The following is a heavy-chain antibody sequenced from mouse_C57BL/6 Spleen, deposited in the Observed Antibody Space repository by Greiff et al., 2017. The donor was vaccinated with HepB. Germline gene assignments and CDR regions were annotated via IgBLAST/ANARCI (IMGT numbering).Heavy chain of an antibody. J-gene: IGHJ4*01. CDR3: ARVYYDYAPSYAMDY. Sequence: VQLQQSGAELVKPGASVKISCKASGYAFSSYWMNWVKQRPGKGLEWIGQIYPGDGDTNYNGKFKGKATLTADKSSSTAYMQLSSLTSEDSAVYFCARVYYDYAPSYAMDYWGQRTSVTVSS. CDR2: IYPGDGDT. D-gene: IGHD2-4*01. CDR1: GYAFSSYW. V-gene: IGHV1-80*01.